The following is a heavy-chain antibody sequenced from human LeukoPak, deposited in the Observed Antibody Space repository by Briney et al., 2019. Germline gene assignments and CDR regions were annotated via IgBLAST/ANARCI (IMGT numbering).Heavy chain of an antibody. J-gene: IGHJ2*01. D-gene: IGHD1-26*01. CDR2: IYYSGST. CDR1: GGSIRSYY. V-gene: IGHV4-59*08. CDR3: ARHVRGSYPPYWYFDL. Sequence: SETLSLTCTVSGGSIRSYYWSWIRQPPGKGLEWIGYIYYSGSTNYNPSLKSRVTISVDTSKNQFSLKLSSVTAADTAVYYCARHVRGSYPPYWYFDLWGRGTLVTVSS.